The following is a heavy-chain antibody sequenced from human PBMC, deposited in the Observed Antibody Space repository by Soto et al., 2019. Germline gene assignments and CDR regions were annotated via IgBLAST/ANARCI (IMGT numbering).Heavy chain of an antibody. CDR1: GGTISGYY. D-gene: IGHD3-3*01. J-gene: IGHJ5*02. CDR3: ARGQRFSDWFDP. Sequence: NPSETLSLTCSVSGGTISGYYWTSIRQPAGKGLEWIGRIYSSGNTKYNPSLQSRVTMSLDTSNNQFSLRLTSVTAADTAVYYCARGQRFSDWFDPWGQGTLVTVSS. CDR2: IYSSGNT. V-gene: IGHV4-4*07.